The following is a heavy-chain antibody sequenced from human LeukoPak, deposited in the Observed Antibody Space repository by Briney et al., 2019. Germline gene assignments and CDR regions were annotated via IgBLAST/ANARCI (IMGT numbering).Heavy chain of an antibody. CDR2: ISGIGGST. Sequence: GGSLRLSCAVSGFTFSSYAMSWVRQAPGKGLEWVSSISGIGGSTYYPDSVKGRFTISRDSSKNTLYLQMNSLRAEDTAVYYCAKDRFDSSGYYHPAASDIWGQGTMVTVSS. CDR1: GFTFSSYA. J-gene: IGHJ3*02. D-gene: IGHD3-22*01. CDR3: AKDRFDSSGYYHPAASDI. V-gene: IGHV3-23*01.